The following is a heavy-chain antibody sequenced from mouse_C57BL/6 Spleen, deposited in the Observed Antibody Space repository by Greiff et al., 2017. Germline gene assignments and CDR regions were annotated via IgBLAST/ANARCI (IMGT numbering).Heavy chain of an antibody. CDR1: GYTFTSYW. V-gene: IGHV1-55*01. J-gene: IGHJ2*01. D-gene: IGHD2-5*01. Sequence: QVQLQQPGAELVKPGASVKMSCKASGYTFTSYWITWVKQRPGQGLAWIGDIYPGSGSTNYNAKFKSKATLTVDTSSSTAYMQLSSLTSEDSAVYYCARPPYYSNYLDYWGQGTTRTVSS. CDR3: ARPPYYSNYLDY. CDR2: IYPGSGST.